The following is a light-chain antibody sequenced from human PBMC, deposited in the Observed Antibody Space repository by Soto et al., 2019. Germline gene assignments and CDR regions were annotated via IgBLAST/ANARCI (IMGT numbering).Light chain of an antibody. CDR1: SSDVGGSNY. J-gene: IGLJ1*01. Sequence: QSVLTQPASVSGSPGQSITISCTGTSSDVGGSNYVSWYQQHPGKAPKLMIYDVSNRPSGVFNRFSGSKSGNTASLTISGLQAEDEADYYCSSYTSSSPYVFGTGTKVTVL. CDR3: SSYTSSSPYV. CDR2: DVS. V-gene: IGLV2-14*01.